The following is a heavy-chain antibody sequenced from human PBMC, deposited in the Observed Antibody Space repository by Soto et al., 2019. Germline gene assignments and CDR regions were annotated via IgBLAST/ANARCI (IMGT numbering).Heavy chain of an antibody. Sequence: HPGGSLRLSCAASGFTFSSYEMNWVRQAPGKGLEWVSYISCSGSTIYYADSVKGRFTISRDNAKNSLYLQMNSLRAEDTAVYYCGRAHPKGTYSNYDTRHYYYYGMDVWGQGTTVTVSS. CDR1: GFTFSSYE. V-gene: IGHV3-48*03. J-gene: IGHJ6*02. D-gene: IGHD4-4*01. CDR3: GRAHPKGTYSNYDTRHYYYYGMDV. CDR2: ISCSGSTI.